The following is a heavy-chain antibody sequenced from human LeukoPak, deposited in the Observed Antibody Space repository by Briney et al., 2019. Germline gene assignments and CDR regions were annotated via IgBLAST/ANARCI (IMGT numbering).Heavy chain of an antibody. Sequence: GGSLRLSCEASGFTFNTYSMNWARQAPGKGLEWVSSIDSSGSTIYYADSVKGRFTISRDNAKNSLYLQMNSLRAEDTAVYYCAKTEGGDWNDGGDYFDYWGQGTLVTVSS. V-gene: IGHV3-48*04. CDR1: GFTFNTYS. J-gene: IGHJ4*02. CDR2: IDSSGSTI. CDR3: AKTEGGDWNDGGDYFDY. D-gene: IGHD1-1*01.